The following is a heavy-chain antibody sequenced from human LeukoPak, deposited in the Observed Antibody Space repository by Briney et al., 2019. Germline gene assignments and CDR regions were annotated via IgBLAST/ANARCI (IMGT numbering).Heavy chain of an antibody. J-gene: IGHJ4*02. CDR2: ISSSGSTI. V-gene: IGHV3-11*01. Sequence: PGGSLRLSCAASGFTFSDYYMSWIRQAPGKGLEWVSYISSSGSTIYYADSVKGRFTISRDNAKNSLYLQMNSLRAEDTAVYYCARVALLPFDYSDSSGYPDYWGQGTLVTVSS. CDR1: GFTFSDYY. D-gene: IGHD3-22*01. CDR3: ARVALLPFDYSDSSGYPDY.